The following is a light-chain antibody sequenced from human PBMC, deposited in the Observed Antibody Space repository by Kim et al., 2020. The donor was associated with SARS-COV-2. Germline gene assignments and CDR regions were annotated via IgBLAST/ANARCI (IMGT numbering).Light chain of an antibody. Sequence: QSIIISCTGTTSDIGGYDFVSWYQQQPGKAPKLMIYDVTNRPSGVSHRLSGSKSGNTASLIISGLQAEDEADYFCTSFASGATPYVFGAGTKVTVL. V-gene: IGLV2-14*03. CDR2: DVT. J-gene: IGLJ1*01. CDR3: TSFASGATPYV. CDR1: TSDIGGYDF.